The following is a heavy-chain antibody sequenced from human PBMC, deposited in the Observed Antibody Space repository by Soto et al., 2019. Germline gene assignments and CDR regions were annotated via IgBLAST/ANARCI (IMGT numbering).Heavy chain of an antibody. J-gene: IGHJ4*02. CDR1: GFIFSNYV. CDR2: ISDSGGTS. Sequence: GGALRLSWAASGFIFSNYVISLVRQAPGKGLEWVSSISDSGGTSYYADSVKGRFTISRDKSKNTLYLQMNSLRAEDTAIYYCAKCGGALLTFDFWGQGTLVTVSS. V-gene: IGHV3-23*01. CDR3: AKCGGALLTFDF. D-gene: IGHD1-26*01.